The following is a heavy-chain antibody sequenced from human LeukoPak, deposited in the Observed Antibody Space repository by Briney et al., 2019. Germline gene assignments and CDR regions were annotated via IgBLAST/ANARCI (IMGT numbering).Heavy chain of an antibody. CDR1: GFTFSSYG. Sequence: PGGSLRLSCAASGFTFSSYGMHWVRQAPGKGLEWVAFIRYDGSNKYYADSVKGRFTISRDNAKNSLYLQMNSLRAEDMALYYCAKDKSSSGYAGGFDIWGQGTMVTVSS. CDR3: AKDKSSSGYAGGFDI. J-gene: IGHJ3*02. V-gene: IGHV3-30*02. D-gene: IGHD3-22*01. CDR2: IRYDGSNK.